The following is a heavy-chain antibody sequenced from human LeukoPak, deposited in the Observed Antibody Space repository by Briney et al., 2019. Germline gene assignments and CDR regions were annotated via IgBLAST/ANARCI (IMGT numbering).Heavy chain of an antibody. D-gene: IGHD3-22*01. CDR2: IIPIFGTA. V-gene: IGHV1-69*05. Sequence: ASVKVSCKASGGTFSSYAISWVRQAPGQGLEWMGRIIPIFGTANYAQKFQGRVTITTDESTSTAYMELSSLRSEDTAVYYCAGNLHYYDSSGYLDYWGQGTLVTVSS. CDR3: AGNLHYYDSSGYLDY. CDR1: GGTFSSYA. J-gene: IGHJ4*02.